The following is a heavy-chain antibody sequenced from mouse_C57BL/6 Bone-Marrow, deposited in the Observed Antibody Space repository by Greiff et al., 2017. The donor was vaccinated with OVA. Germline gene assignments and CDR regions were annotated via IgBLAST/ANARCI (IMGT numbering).Heavy chain of an antibody. CDR2: ISSGSSTI. V-gene: IGHV5-17*01. CDR3: GRPRGYWYFDV. Sequence: EVKLVESGGGLVKPGGSLKLSCAASGFTFSDYGMHWVRQAPEKGLEWVAYISSGSSTIYYADTVKGRFTISRDNATNNLFLQMTRLRSEDTAVYYCGRPRGYWYFDVWGTGTTVTVSS. J-gene: IGHJ1*03. D-gene: IGHD3-3*01. CDR1: GFTFSDYG.